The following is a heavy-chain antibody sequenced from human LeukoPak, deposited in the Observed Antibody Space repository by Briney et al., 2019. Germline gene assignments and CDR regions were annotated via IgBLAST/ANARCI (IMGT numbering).Heavy chain of an antibody. Sequence: SQTLSLTCAISGDSVSSNSAAWNWIRQSPWRGLEWLGRTYYRSKWYTYYAVSVKSRISINRDTSKNQISLQLNSVTPEDTAVYYCARSTGPIDYWGQGTLVTVSS. V-gene: IGHV6-1*01. CDR2: TYYRSKWYT. D-gene: IGHD1-1*01. CDR1: GDSVSSNSAA. CDR3: ARSTGPIDY. J-gene: IGHJ4*02.